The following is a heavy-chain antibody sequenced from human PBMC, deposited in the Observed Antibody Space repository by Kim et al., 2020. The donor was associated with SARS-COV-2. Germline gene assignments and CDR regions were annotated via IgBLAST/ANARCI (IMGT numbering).Heavy chain of an antibody. D-gene: IGHD3-10*01. CDR2: ISSNGGST. CDR3: VGEGITMVRGPYSFDY. Sequence: GGSLRLSCSASGFTFSSYAMHWVRQAPGKGLEYVSAISSNGGSTYYADSVKGRFTISRDNSKNTLYLQMSSLRAEDTAVYYCVGEGITMVRGPYSFDYWGQGTLVTVSS. CDR1: GFTFSSYA. J-gene: IGHJ4*02. V-gene: IGHV3-64D*09.